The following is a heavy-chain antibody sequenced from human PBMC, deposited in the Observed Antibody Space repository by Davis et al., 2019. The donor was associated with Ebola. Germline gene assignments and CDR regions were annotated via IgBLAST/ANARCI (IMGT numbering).Heavy chain of an antibody. CDR1: GGSFSGYY. V-gene: IGHV4-34*01. CDR2: INHSGST. J-gene: IGHJ4*02. Sequence: SETLSLTCAVYGGSFSGYYWSWIRQPPGKGLVWIGEINHSGSTNYNPSLKSRVTISVDTSKNQFSLKLSSVTAADTAVYYCARKYSSGWPTFDYWGQGTLVTVSS. D-gene: IGHD6-19*01. CDR3: ARKYSSGWPTFDY.